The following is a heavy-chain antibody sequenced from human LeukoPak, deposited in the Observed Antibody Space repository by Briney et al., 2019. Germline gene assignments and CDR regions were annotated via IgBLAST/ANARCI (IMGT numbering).Heavy chain of an antibody. Sequence: ASVKVSCKASGYTFTSYGISWVRQAPGQGLEWMGWISAYNGNTNYAQKLQGRVTMTTDTSTSTAYMELRSLRSDDTAVYYCASQARIVVEGAFDIWGQGTMVTVSS. CDR3: ASQARIVVEGAFDI. CDR2: ISAYNGNT. V-gene: IGHV1-18*01. CDR1: GYTFTSYG. J-gene: IGHJ3*02. D-gene: IGHD2-2*01.